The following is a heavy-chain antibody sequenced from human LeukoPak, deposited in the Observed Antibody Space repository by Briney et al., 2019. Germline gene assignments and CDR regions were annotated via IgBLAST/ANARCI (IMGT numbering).Heavy chain of an antibody. V-gene: IGHV1-2*02. CDR2: MNPNSGGT. D-gene: IGHD3-16*02. CDR3: ARDKLGLGELSLYDQ. J-gene: IGHJ5*02. CDR1: GYTLTGYY. Sequence: GGSVKVSCKASGYTLTGYYMHWVRQAPGQGLEWMGWMNPNSGGTKYAQKFQGRVTMTRDTSISTAYMELSRLRSYDTAMYYCARDKLGLGELSLYDQWGQGTLVTVFS.